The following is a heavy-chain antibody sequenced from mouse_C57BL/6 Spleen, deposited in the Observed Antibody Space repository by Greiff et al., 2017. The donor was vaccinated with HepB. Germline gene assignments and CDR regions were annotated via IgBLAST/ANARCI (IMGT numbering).Heavy chain of an antibody. CDR1: GYTFTSYW. V-gene: IGHV1-64*01. CDR3: AITTVALYYFDY. Sequence: VQLQQSGAELVKPGASVKLSCKASGYTFTSYWMHWVKQRPGQGLEWIGMIHPNSGSTNYNEKFKSKATLTVDKSSSTAYMQLSSLTSEDSAVYYCAITTVALYYFDYWGQGTTLTVSS. CDR2: IHPNSGST. D-gene: IGHD1-1*01. J-gene: IGHJ2*01.